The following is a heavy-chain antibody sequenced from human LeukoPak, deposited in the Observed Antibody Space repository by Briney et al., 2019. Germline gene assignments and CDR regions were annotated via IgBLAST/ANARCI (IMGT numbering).Heavy chain of an antibody. CDR2: IGAYNGNT. CDR1: GYTFTSYG. V-gene: IGHV1-18*01. CDR3: AREPGGRYCSSASCYQIS. J-gene: IGHJ5*02. Sequence: GASVKVSCKASGYTFTSYGISWVRQAPGQGLEWMGWIGAYNGNTNYAQKLQGRVTMTTDTSTSTAYVELRSLTSDDTAVYYCAREPGGRYCSSASCYQISWGQGTLVIVS. D-gene: IGHD2-2*01.